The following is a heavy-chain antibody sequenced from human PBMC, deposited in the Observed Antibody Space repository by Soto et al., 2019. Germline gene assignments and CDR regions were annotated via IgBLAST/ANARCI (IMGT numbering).Heavy chain of an antibody. CDR2: IYWDDDK. CDR1: GFSLSTSGVG. Sequence: QITLKESGPTLVKPTQTLTLTCTFSGFSLSTSGVGVGWIRQPPGKALEWLALIYWDDDKRYSPSLKSRLTITKDTSKNQVVLTMTNMDPVDTATYYCAHRGGYCSGGSCYSNWFDPWGQGTLVTVSS. V-gene: IGHV2-5*02. J-gene: IGHJ5*02. D-gene: IGHD2-15*01. CDR3: AHRGGYCSGGSCYSNWFDP.